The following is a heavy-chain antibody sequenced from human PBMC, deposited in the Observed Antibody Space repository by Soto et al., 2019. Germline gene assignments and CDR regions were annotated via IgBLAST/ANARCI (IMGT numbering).Heavy chain of an antibody. Sequence: GGSLRLSCAASGFTFGDYWMSWVRQPPGKGLEWVAHMRKDGSEKYYVDSVKGRFTVSRDNTKNSLYLQMNSLRAEDTAVYYCAKLGSGYYTGLYFDYWGPGTLVTVSS. V-gene: IGHV3-7*03. D-gene: IGHD3-3*01. CDR2: MRKDGSEK. J-gene: IGHJ4*02. CDR3: AKLGSGYYTGLYFDY. CDR1: GFTFGDYW.